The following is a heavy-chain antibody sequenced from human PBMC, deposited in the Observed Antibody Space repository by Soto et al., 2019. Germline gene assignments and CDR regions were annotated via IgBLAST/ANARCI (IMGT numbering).Heavy chain of an antibody. CDR2: IYYSGST. CDR1: GGSIISVGYY. V-gene: IGHV4-31*03. Sequence: LSLTCPVSGGSIISVGYYWSWIRQHPGKGLEWIGYIYYSGSTYYNPSLKSRVTISVDTSKNQFSLKLSSVTAADTAVYYCASTRYGGPGDYWGQGTLVTVSS. J-gene: IGHJ4*02. D-gene: IGHD1-26*01. CDR3: ASTRYGGPGDY.